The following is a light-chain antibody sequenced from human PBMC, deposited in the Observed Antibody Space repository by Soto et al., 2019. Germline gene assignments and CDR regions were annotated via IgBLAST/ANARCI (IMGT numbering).Light chain of an antibody. CDR2: ATS. Sequence: DIQMTQSPSSVSASVGDRVTISCRASQGISGWLAWYQQKPGKAPQLLIFATSSLQTGVPSRFSGSGSVTDFSLTISSLQPEDSATYYCQQANSFPYTFGQGTKLEVK. CDR3: QQANSFPYT. V-gene: IGKV1-12*01. J-gene: IGKJ2*01. CDR1: QGISGW.